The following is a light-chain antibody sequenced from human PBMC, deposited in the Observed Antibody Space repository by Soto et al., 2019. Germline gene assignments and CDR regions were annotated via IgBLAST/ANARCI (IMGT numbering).Light chain of an antibody. CDR1: SSDVGGYNF. Sequence: QSVLTQPASVSGSPGQSITISCTGTSSDVGGYNFVSWYQQHPGKAPKLMIYDVRNRPSGVSNRFSGSKSVNTASLTFSGLQAEDEADYYCSSYTTISTYVFGTGTRSPS. V-gene: IGLV2-14*01. CDR2: DVR. J-gene: IGLJ1*01. CDR3: SSYTTISTYV.